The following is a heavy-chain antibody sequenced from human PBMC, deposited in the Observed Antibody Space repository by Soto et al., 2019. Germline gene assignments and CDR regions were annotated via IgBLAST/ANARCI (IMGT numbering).Heavy chain of an antibody. D-gene: IGHD6-13*01. J-gene: IGHJ4*02. CDR2: IYWDDDK. CDR1: GFSLSTSGVG. V-gene: IGHV2-5*02. CDR3: AHRSAAHSFDY. Sequence: QITLKESGPTLVKPTQTLTLTCTFSGFSLSTSGVGVGWIRQPPGKALEWLALIYWDDDKRYSPSLKSRLTLTTDTSKHQLVLTMTNMDPVDTATYCRAHRSAAHSFDYWGQGTLVTVSS.